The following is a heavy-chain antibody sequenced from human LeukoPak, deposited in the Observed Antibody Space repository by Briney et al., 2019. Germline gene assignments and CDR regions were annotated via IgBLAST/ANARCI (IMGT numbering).Heavy chain of an antibody. J-gene: IGHJ5*02. V-gene: IGHV4-39*01. CDR3: ARSFLFRFDP. CDR2: MSYTGKA. Sequence: PSETLSLTCAVSGGSISIDNSYWAWTRQPPGMGPEWIGSMSYTGKAYYNSSLKSRVTFFADTSKNQLSLNLSSVTAADTAVYYCARSFLFRFDPWGQGTLVAVSS. CDR1: GGSISIDNSY.